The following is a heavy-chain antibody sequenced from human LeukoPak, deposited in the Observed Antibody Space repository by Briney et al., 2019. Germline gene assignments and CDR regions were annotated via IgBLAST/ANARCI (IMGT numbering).Heavy chain of an antibody. V-gene: IGHV3-21*01. J-gene: IGHJ4*02. D-gene: IGHD2-8*01. CDR1: GFTFSSYS. CDR3: ARAQGHCTNGVCYTNY. CDR2: ISSSSSYI. Sequence: GGSLRLSCAASGFTFSSYSMNWVRQAPGKGLEWVSSISSSSSYIYYADSVKGRFTISRDNAKNSLYLQMNSLRAEDTAVYYCARAQGHCTNGVCYTNYWGQGTLVTVSS.